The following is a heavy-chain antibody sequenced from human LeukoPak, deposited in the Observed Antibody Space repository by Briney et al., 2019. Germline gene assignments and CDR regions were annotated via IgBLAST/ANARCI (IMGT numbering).Heavy chain of an antibody. J-gene: IGHJ5*02. D-gene: IGHD3-10*01. V-gene: IGHV4-39*01. CDR3: ASEGLTLVRGVKYNWFDP. CDR2: IYYTGNT. Sequence: SSETLSLTCAVSGGSISSNIYYWGWIRQPPGKGLDGIGSIYYTGNTYYNSSLKIRVTISVDTSKNQFSLKLSSVTAADTAVYYCASEGLTLVRGVKYNWFDPWGQGTLVTVSS. CDR1: GGSISSNIYY.